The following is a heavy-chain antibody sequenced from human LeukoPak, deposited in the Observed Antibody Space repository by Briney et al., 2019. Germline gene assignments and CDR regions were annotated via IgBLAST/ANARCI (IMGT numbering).Heavy chain of an antibody. CDR2: FDPEDGET. D-gene: IGHD3-22*01. V-gene: IGHV1-24*01. CDR1: GYTLTELS. J-gene: IGHJ5*02. CDR3: ATVTDSSGYYKWSWFDP. Sequence: ASVKVSCKVSGYTLTELSMHWVRQAPGKGLEWMGGFDPEDGETIYAQKFQGRVTMTEDTSTDTAYMELSSLRSEDTAVYYCATVTDSSGYYKWSWFDPWGQGTLVTVSS.